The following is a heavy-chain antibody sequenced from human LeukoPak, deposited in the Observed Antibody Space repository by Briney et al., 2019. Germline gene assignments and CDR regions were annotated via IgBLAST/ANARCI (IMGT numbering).Heavy chain of an antibody. CDR3: AKRGTGSSWYGGFDY. V-gene: IGHV3-23*01. D-gene: IGHD6-13*01. CDR2: ISGSGGSA. J-gene: IGHJ4*02. CDR1: GFTFSSYA. Sequence: GGSLRLSCAASGFTFSSYAMSWVRQAPGKGLEWVSAISGSGGSAYYADSVKGRFAISRDNSKNTLYLQMNSLRAEDTAVYYCAKRGTGSSWYGGFDYWGQGTLVTVSS.